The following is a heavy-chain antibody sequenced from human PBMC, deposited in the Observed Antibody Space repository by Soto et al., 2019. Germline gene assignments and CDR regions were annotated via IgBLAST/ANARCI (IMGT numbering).Heavy chain of an antibody. CDR1: GCSISSGGYY. V-gene: IGHV4-31*03. D-gene: IGHD1-7*01. CDR3: ARARITGTTYDY. J-gene: IGHJ4*02. Sequence: SETLSLTCTVSGCSISSGGYYWSWIRQHPGKGLEWIGYIYYSGSTYYNPSLKSRVTISVDTSKNQFSLKLSSVTAADTAVYYCARARITGTTYDYWGQGTLVTVSS. CDR2: IYYSGST.